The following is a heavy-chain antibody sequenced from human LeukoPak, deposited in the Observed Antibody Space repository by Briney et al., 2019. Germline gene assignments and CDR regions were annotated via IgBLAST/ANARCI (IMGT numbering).Heavy chain of an antibody. CDR2: FDPEDGET. J-gene: IGHJ4*02. D-gene: IGHD1-26*01. V-gene: IGHV1-24*01. CDR3: ATAKKWELPPNFDY. CDR1: GYTLTGLS. Sequence: ASVKVSCKVSGYTLTGLSMHWVRQAPGKGLEWMGGFDPEDGETIYAQKFQGRVTMTEDTSTDTAYMELSSLRSEDTAVYYCATAKKWELPPNFDYRGQGTLVTVSS.